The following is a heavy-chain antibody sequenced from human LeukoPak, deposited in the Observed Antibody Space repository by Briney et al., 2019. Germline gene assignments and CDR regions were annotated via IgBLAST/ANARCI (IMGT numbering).Heavy chain of an antibody. CDR1: GFTFSSYG. D-gene: IGHD3-10*01. CDR2: ISYDGSNK. V-gene: IGHV3-30*03. CDR3: ARDGGYYGSGSYYKEDY. J-gene: IGHJ4*02. Sequence: GRSLRLSCVASGFTFSSYGMHWVRQAPGKGLEWVAVISYDGSNKYYADSVKGRFTISRDNSKNTLYLQMNSLRAEDTAVYYCARDGGYYGSGSYYKEDYWGQGTLVTVSS.